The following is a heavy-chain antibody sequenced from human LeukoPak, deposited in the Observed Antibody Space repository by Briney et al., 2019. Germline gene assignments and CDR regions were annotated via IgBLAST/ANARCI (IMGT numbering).Heavy chain of an antibody. Sequence: SETLSLTCAVYGGSVSAYYWNWIRQPPGKGLEWIGEIDHSESTYYNPSLKSRVTISVDTSKNQFSLKLSSVTAADTAVYYCARWYYYGSGSYYPDPWGQGTLVTVSS. CDR1: GGSVSAYY. J-gene: IGHJ5*02. D-gene: IGHD3-10*01. CDR2: IDHSEST. CDR3: ARWYYYGSGSYYPDP. V-gene: IGHV4-34*01.